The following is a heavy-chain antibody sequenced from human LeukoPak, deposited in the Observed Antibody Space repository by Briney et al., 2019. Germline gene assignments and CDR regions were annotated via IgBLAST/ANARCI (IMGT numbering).Heavy chain of an antibody. D-gene: IGHD3-22*01. CDR3: ARGDSSGLSHY. CDR2: ISAYNGNT. J-gene: IGHJ4*02. CDR1: GYTFTGYY. Sequence: GASVKVSCKASGYTFTGYYIHWVRQAPGQGLEWMGWISAYNGNTNYAQKLQGRVTMTTDTSTSTAYMELRSLRSDDTAVYYCARGDSSGLSHYWGQGTLVTVSS. V-gene: IGHV1-18*04.